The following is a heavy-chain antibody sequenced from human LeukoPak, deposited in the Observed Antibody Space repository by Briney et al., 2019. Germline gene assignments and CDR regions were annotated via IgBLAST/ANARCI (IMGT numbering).Heavy chain of an antibody. J-gene: IGHJ4*02. CDR3: AREYN. CDR2: MKHDGSEE. D-gene: IGHD1-14*01. Sequence: GGSLRLSCAASGFTFRRCWMSWVRQAPGKGPEWVASMKHDGSEENYVDSVKGRFTISRDNAKNSLYLQMNSLRAEDTAVYYCAREYNWGQGTLVTVSS. V-gene: IGHV3-7*01. CDR1: GFTFRRCW.